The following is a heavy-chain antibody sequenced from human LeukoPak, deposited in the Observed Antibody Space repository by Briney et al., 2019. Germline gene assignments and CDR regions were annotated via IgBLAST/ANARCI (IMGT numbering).Heavy chain of an antibody. V-gene: IGHV3-49*03. Sequence: PGGSLRLSCTASGFPFGDYLMSWFRQAPGKGLEWIGFISGGTTEYSASVKGRFTISRDDSTSIAYLQMNSLTTEDTAVYYCSRGSGWLSVYWGQGSLVTVSS. D-gene: IGHD6-19*01. J-gene: IGHJ4*02. CDR1: GFPFGDYL. CDR3: SRGSGWLSVY. CDR2: ISGGTT.